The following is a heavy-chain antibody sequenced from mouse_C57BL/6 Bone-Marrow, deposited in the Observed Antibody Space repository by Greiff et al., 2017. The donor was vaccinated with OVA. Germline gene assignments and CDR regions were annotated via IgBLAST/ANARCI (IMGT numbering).Heavy chain of an antibody. CDR3: AFYDYDYFDY. V-gene: IGHV1-4*01. Sequence: QVQLKESGAELARPGASVKMSCKASGYTFTSYTMHWVKQRTGQGLEWIGYINPSSGYTKYNQKFKDKATLTADKSSSTAYMQLSSLTSEDSAVYYCAFYDYDYFDYWGQGTTLTVSS. CDR1: GYTFTSYT. CDR2: INPSSGYT. D-gene: IGHD2-4*01. J-gene: IGHJ2*01.